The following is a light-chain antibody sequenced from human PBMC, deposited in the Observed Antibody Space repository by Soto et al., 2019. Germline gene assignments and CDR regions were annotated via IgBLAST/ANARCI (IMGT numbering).Light chain of an antibody. V-gene: IGLV2-14*01. CDR1: TSDIGGYNF. CDR2: EVN. CDR3: TSFTNSNTWM. J-gene: IGLJ3*02. Sequence: QSALTQPASVSRSPGQSITISCTGTTSDIGGYNFVSWFQQHPGTAPKLMIYEVNNRPSGVSDRFSGSKSGNTASLTISGLQAEDEADYYCTSFTNSNTWMFGGGTKLTVL.